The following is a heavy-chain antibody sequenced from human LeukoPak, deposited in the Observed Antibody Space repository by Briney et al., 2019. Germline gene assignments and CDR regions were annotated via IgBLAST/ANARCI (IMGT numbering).Heavy chain of an antibody. CDR2: INPNSGGT. J-gene: IGHJ3*02. CDR3: ARGALIYGSGGSFDQGDAFDI. Sequence: EASVKVSCKASGYTFTGYYMHWVRQAPGQGLEWMGWINPNSGGTNYAQKFQGRVTMTRDTSISTAYMELSRLRSDDTAVYYCARGALIYGSGGSFDQGDAFDIWGQGTMVTVSS. CDR1: GYTFTGYY. D-gene: IGHD2-15*01. V-gene: IGHV1-2*02.